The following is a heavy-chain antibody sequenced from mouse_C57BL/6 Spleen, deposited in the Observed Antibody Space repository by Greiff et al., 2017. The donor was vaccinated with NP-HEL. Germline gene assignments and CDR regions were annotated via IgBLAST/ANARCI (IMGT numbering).Heavy chain of an antibody. CDR3: ARGEAQALFAY. CDR2: IDPSDSYT. V-gene: IGHV1-69*01. Sequence: QVHVKQPGAELVMPGASVKLSCKASGYTFTSYWMHWVKQRPGQGLEWIGEIDPSDSYTNYNQKFKGKSTLTVDKSSSTAYMQLSSLTSEDSAVYYCARGEAQALFAYWGQGTLVTVSA. J-gene: IGHJ3*01. CDR1: GYTFTSYW. D-gene: IGHD3-2*02.